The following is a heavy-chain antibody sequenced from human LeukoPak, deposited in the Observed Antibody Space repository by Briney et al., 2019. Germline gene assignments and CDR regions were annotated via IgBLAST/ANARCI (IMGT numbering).Heavy chain of an antibody. D-gene: IGHD3-22*01. CDR3: VKDQDSGAYSRFDY. J-gene: IGHJ4*02. Sequence: GGSLRLSCAASGFTFNSYAMSWVRQAPGKGLEWVSSISGSGGSTYYTDSVKGRFTISRDNSKNTLYLQMNSLRAEDTAVYYCVKDQDSGAYSRFDYWGQGTLVSVSS. CDR1: GFTFNSYA. V-gene: IGHV3-23*01. CDR2: ISGSGGST.